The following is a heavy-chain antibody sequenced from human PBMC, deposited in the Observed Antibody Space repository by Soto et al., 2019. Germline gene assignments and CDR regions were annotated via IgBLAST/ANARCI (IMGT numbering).Heavy chain of an antibody. V-gene: IGHV4-4*07. D-gene: IGHD1-7*01. Sequence: LSLTCTVSCGSISSYHWSWIRQSAGKGLEWIGRIYTSGNTHYNPSLKSRVTVSIDTSKNQFFLTVNSVTAADSAVYYCARESGDNWDYEAYWGQGTPVTVSS. J-gene: IGHJ4*02. CDR1: CGSISSYH. CDR3: ARESGDNWDYEAY. CDR2: IYTSGNT.